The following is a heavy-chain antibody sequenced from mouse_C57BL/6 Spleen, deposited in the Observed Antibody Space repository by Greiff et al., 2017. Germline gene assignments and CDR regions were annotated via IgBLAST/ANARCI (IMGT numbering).Heavy chain of an antibody. V-gene: IGHV5-4*01. Sequence: EVHLVESGGGLVKPGGSLKLSCAASGFTFSSYAMSWVRQTPEKRLEWVATISDGGSYTYYPDNVQGRFTISRDNAKNNLYLQMSHLKSEDTAMYYCARDRDDFYAMDYGGEGTSVTVSS. J-gene: IGHJ4*01. CDR3: ARDRDDFYAMDY. CDR2: ISDGGSYT. D-gene: IGHD3-1*01. CDR1: GFTFSSYA.